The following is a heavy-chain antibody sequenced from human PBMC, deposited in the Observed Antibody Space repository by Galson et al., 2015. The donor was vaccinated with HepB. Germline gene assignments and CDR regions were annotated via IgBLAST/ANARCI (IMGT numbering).Heavy chain of an antibody. Sequence: SLRLSCAASGFTFSDYYMSWIRQAPGKGLEWVSYISSSSSYTNYADSVKGRFTISRDNAKNSLYLQMNSLRAEDTAVYYCARVPDLDSKYYYYGMDVWGQGTTVTVSS. D-gene: IGHD4-11*01. CDR2: ISSSSSYT. CDR1: GFTFSDYY. J-gene: IGHJ6*02. CDR3: ARVPDLDSKYYYYGMDV. V-gene: IGHV3-11*06.